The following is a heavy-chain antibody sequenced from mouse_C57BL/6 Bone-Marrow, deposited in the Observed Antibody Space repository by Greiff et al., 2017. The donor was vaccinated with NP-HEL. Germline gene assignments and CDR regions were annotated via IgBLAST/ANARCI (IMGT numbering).Heavy chain of an antibody. CDR3: ARSDTIVTRYYAMGY. D-gene: IGHD2-5*01. CDR1: GYTFTSYG. CDR2: IYPRSGNT. Sequence: VQLQQSGAELARPGASVKLSCKASGYTFTSYGISWVKQRTGQGLEWIGEIYPRSGNTYYNEKFKGKATLTADKSSSTAYMELRSLTSEDSAVYFCARSDTIVTRYYAMGYWGQGTSVTVSS. J-gene: IGHJ4*01. V-gene: IGHV1-81*01.